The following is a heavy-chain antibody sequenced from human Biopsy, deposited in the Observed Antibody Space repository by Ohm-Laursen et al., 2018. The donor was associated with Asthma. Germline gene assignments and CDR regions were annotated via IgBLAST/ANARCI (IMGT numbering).Heavy chain of an antibody. CDR3: ARAVDYSHYYGIDV. J-gene: IGHJ6*02. V-gene: IGHV1-18*01. Sequence: ATVKISCKTSGYTLNSAGITWVRQAPGQGLEWMGWISVYNGNTKVAQKLQDRVTMIKDTSTSTAYMELRSLRSDDTAVYFCARAVDYSHYYGIDVWGQGTTVTVS. CDR2: ISVYNGNT. D-gene: IGHD3-10*01. CDR1: GYTLNSAG.